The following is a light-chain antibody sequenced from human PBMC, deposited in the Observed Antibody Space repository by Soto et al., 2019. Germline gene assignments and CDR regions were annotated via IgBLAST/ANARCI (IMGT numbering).Light chain of an antibody. Sequence: QSMLTQPPSVSGAPGQRVTISCTGSRSNLGANYAVHWYQHLPGAAPKLLIYGNRNRPSGVPERFSGSKSGTSASLAITGLQAEDEADYYCQAYDYSLTASVFGGGTKVTVL. J-gene: IGLJ3*02. CDR3: QAYDYSLTASV. V-gene: IGLV1-40*01. CDR1: RSNLGANYA. CDR2: GNR.